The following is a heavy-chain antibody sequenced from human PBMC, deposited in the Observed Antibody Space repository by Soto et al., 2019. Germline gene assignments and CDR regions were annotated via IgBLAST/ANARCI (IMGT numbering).Heavy chain of an antibody. CDR3: ARDLRYCSGGSCYWGRVPSYMDV. CDR1: GYTFTSYG. D-gene: IGHD2-15*01. J-gene: IGHJ6*03. V-gene: IGHV1-18*01. Sequence: ASVKVSCKASGYTFTSYGISWVRQAPGQGLEWMGWISAYNGNTNYAQKLQGRVTMTTDTSTSTAYMELRSLRSDDTAVYYCARDLRYCSGGSCYWGRVPSYMDVWGKGTTVTGSS. CDR2: ISAYNGNT.